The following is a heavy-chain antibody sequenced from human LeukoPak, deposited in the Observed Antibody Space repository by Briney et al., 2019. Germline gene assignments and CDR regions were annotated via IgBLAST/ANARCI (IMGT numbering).Heavy chain of an antibody. J-gene: IGHJ4*02. V-gene: IGHV3-23*01. Sequence: GGSLRLSCAASGFSFSDWAMNWVRHPPGKGLEWVSSMSASGHLIDYTDSVKGRFTISRDNSKSTLYLQMNSLRDDDTAVYYCAKKRVDDRPPLHWGQGTLVTVSS. CDR2: MSASGHLI. CDR1: GFSFSDWA. D-gene: IGHD6-25*01. CDR3: AKKRVDDRPPLH.